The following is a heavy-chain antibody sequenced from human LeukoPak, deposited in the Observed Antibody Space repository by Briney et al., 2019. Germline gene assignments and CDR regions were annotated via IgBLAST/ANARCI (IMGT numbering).Heavy chain of an antibody. V-gene: IGHV3-33*01. Sequence: PGGSLRLSCAASGFTFSSYGMHWVRQPPGKGLEWVAVIWYDGSNKYYADSVKGRFTISRDNSKNTLYLQMNSLRAEDTAVYYCAREKADPNWFDPWGQGTLVTVSS. CDR3: AREKADPNWFDP. CDR1: GFTFSSYG. D-gene: IGHD6-13*01. CDR2: IWYDGSNK. J-gene: IGHJ5*02.